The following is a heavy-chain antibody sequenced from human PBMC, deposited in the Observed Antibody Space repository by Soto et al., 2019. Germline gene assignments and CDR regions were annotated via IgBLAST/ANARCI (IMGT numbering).Heavy chain of an antibody. Sequence: PSETLSLTCVVSGDSMTSGSYYWSRVRQPPGKGLEWLGNIYYRGATSHNPSLKGRLLISADTSRNQFSLELASVTAADTAVYYCARENPLNWGGWFDPWGQGILVTVSS. J-gene: IGHJ5*02. D-gene: IGHD2-21*01. CDR1: GDSMTSGSYY. CDR2: IYYRGAT. CDR3: ARENPLNWGGWFDP. V-gene: IGHV4-30-4*01.